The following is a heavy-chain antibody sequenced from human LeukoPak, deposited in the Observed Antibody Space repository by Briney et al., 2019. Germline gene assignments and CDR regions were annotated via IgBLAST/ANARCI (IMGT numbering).Heavy chain of an antibody. CDR1: GYSFTGYY. CDR3: ARDGYGSGGTCPDLDY. CDR2: INANSGGT. J-gene: IGHJ4*02. Sequence: ASVKVSCKASGYSFTGYYMHWVRQAPGQGLEWMGWINANSGGTQYAQKFQGRFTMTRDTSISTAYMELTRLRSDDTAVYYCARDGYGSGGTCPDLDYWGQGTLVTVSS. V-gene: IGHV1-2*02. D-gene: IGHD2-15*01.